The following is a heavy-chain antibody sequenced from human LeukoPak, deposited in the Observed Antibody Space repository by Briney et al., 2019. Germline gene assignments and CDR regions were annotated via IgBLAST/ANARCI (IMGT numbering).Heavy chain of an antibody. CDR1: GFTFSTYA. CDR3: ARGEGMYFYDSSTYYY. V-gene: IGHV3-30-3*01. Sequence: GGSLGLSCAASGFTFSTYAMPWVRQAPGKGLEGVAVISYDGSNKYYADSVKGRFTISRDNSKNTLYLQMNSLRVEDTAVYYCARGEGMYFYDSSTYYYWGQGTLVTVSS. J-gene: IGHJ4*02. D-gene: IGHD3-22*01. CDR2: ISYDGSNK.